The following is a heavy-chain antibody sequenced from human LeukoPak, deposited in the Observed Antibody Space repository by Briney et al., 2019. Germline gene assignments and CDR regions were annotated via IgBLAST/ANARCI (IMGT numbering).Heavy chain of an antibody. CDR3: MRDVHNWNDDY. CDR1: GYTFTDYT. CDR2: INPKDGYT. V-gene: IGHV1-2*02. J-gene: IGHJ4*02. Sequence: APVKVSCKASGYTFTDYTMHWVRQAPGQGLECMGWINPKDGYTKYSEKFQGRVTMTADASINTVYMQLNRLRSDDTAVYFCMRDVHNWNDDYWGPGTLLTVSS. D-gene: IGHD1-1*01.